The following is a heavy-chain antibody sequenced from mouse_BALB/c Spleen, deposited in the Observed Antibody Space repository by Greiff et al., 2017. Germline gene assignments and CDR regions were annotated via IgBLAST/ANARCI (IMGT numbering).Heavy chain of an antibody. D-gene: IGHD3-1*01. V-gene: IGHV3-2*02. J-gene: IGHJ4*01. Sequence: DVHLVESGPGLVKPSQSLSLTCTVTGYSITSDYAWNWIRQFPGNKLEWMGYISYSGSTSYNPSLKSRISITRDTSKNQFFLQLNSVTTEDTATYYCARKLGPYYAMDYWGQGTSVTVSS. CDR1: GYSITSDYA. CDR3: ARKLGPYYAMDY. CDR2: ISYSGST.